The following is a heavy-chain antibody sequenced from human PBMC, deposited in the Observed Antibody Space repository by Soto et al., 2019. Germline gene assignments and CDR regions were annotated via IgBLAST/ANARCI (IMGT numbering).Heavy chain of an antibody. D-gene: IGHD2-15*01. Sequence: SVKVSCKVSGFTFTSSAVQWVRQARGQRLEWIGWIVVGSGNTNYAQKFQERVTITRDMSTSTAYMELSSLRSEDTAVYYCAADCRYCSGGSCYEDDYWGQGTLVTVSS. CDR2: IVVGSGNT. V-gene: IGHV1-58*01. CDR3: AADCRYCSGGSCYEDDY. J-gene: IGHJ4*02. CDR1: GFTFTSSA.